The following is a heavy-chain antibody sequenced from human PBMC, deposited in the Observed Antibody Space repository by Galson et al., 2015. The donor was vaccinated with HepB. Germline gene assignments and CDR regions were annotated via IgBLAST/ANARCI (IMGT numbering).Heavy chain of an antibody. D-gene: IGHD2-15*01. CDR3: VRGIRVSTGGQIRYYFDY. J-gene: IGHJ4*02. CDR2: IRSKFYTGTT. V-gene: IGHV3-49*03. CDR1: GFTFRDHA. Sequence: SLRLSCAPSGFTFRDHAMGWFRQAPGKGLEWVTFIRSKFYTGTTDDAASVKGRFTISRDDSKSIAYLQMNSLKTEDTAIYYCVRGIRVSTGGQIRYYFDYWGQGTVVIVSS.